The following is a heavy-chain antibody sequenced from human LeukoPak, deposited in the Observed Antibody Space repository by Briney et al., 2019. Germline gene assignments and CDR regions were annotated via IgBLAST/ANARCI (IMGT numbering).Heavy chain of an antibody. J-gene: IGHJ6*04. D-gene: IGHD2-15*01. Sequence: GGSLRLSCAASGFTFNTYTMNWVRQAPGKGLEWVALISYDGTNEYYADSVKGRFTISRDNSKNTVSVQMNSLRIEDMAVYYCARAGGCSGGSCYYYYYGMDVWGKGTTVTVSS. CDR1: GFTFNTYT. CDR3: ARAGGCSGGSCYYYYYGMDV. CDR2: ISYDGTNE. V-gene: IGHV3-30*04.